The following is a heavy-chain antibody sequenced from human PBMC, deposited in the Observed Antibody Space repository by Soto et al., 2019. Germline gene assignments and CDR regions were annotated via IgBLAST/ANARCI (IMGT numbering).Heavy chain of an antibody. CDR2: MNPNSGNT. Sequence: GASVKVSCKASGYTFTSYDINWVRQATGQGLEWMGWMNPNSGNTGYAQKFQGRVTMTRNTSISTAYMELSSLRSEDTAVYYCAIYDSSGYYTYDAFDIWGQGTMVTVSS. CDR3: AIYDSSGYYTYDAFDI. D-gene: IGHD3-22*01. V-gene: IGHV1-8*01. CDR1: GYTFTSYD. J-gene: IGHJ3*02.